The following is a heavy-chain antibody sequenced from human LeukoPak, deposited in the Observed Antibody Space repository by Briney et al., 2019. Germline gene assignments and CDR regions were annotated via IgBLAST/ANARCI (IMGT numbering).Heavy chain of an antibody. CDR2: IKGDGSEK. D-gene: IGHD3-16*01. J-gene: IGHJ2*01. Sequence: GGSLRLSGAASXFAFSSYLMSWVRQAPGKGLEWVASIKGDGSEKYYGDSVKGRITISRDNAENSLYLQMNNLRAEDTAVYYCARVGHWYFDLWGRGTLVTVSS. CDR1: XFAFSSYL. CDR3: ARVGHWYFDL. V-gene: IGHV3-7*02.